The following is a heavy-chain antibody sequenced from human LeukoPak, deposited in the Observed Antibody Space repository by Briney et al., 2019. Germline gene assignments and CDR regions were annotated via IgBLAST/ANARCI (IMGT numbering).Heavy chain of an antibody. Sequence: ASVKVSCKASGYTFTGYYMHWVRQAPGQGLEWMGWINPNSGGTNYAQKFQGWVTMTRDTSISTAYMELSRLRSDDTAVYYCAREDYYDSSGYSNWFDPWGQGTLVTVSS. D-gene: IGHD3-22*01. J-gene: IGHJ5*02. CDR2: INPNSGGT. CDR3: AREDYYDSSGYSNWFDP. V-gene: IGHV1-2*04. CDR1: GYTFTGYY.